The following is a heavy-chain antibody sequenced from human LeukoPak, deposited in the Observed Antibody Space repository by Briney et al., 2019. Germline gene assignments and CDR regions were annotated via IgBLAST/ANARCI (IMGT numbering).Heavy chain of an antibody. CDR1: GITVSSNY. Sequence: GGSLILSCAASGITVSSNYMSWVRQAPGKGLEWVSVIFSGGSTYYAVSVKGRISISRENSKNTLYLDMNSLGAEDTAVYYCARDEDAEAAFDIWGKGTMVTVS. V-gene: IGHV3-53*01. CDR3: ARDEDAEAAFDI. CDR2: IFSGGST. J-gene: IGHJ3*02.